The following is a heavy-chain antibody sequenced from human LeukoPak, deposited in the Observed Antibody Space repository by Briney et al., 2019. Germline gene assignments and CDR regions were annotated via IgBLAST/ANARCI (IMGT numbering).Heavy chain of an antibody. CDR3: ARPHYFDSSGYYYVLWFDR. Sequence: SETLSLTCAVYGGSFSSSSYYWGWIRQPPGKGLERIGSIYYSGSTYYNPSLKRRVTISVDTSKSQFALKLSSVTAADTAVYYCARPHYFDSSGYYYVLWFDRWGQGTLVTVSS. CDR2: IYYSGST. CDR1: GGSFSSSSYY. D-gene: IGHD3-22*01. J-gene: IGHJ5*02. V-gene: IGHV4-39*01.